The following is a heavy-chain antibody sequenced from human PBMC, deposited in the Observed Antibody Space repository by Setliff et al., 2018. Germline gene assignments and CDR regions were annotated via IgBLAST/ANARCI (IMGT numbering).Heavy chain of an antibody. J-gene: IGHJ4*02. CDR3: ARDPGHRSGTWSLDY. CDR1: GASINSGHY. CDR2: IYHRGRK. Sequence: SETLSLTCAVSGASINSGHYWGWIRQPPGKGLEWIATIYHRGRKYYNPSLQSRVSVSLDTSKNHFSLRLTSMTAADTAVYSCARDPGHRSGTWSLDYWGQGTLVTVSS. V-gene: IGHV4-38-2*02.